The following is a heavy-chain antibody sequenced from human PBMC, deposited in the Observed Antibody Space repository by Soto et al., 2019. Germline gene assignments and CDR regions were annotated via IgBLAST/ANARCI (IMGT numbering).Heavy chain of an antibody. CDR2: ISSSSTYI. D-gene: IGHD3-10*01. Sequence: GGSLRISCAASGFALSSYTMNWVRQAPGKGLEWVSSISSSSTYIYYADSVKGRFTVSRDNAKNSLYLQMNSLRAEDTAVYYCARDGPGGFDPWGQGTLVTVSS. J-gene: IGHJ5*02. V-gene: IGHV3-21*01. CDR3: ARDGPGGFDP. CDR1: GFALSSYT.